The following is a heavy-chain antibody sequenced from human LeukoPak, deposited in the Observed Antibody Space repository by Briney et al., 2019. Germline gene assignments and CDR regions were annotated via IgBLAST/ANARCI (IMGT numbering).Heavy chain of an antibody. V-gene: IGHV3-66*02. J-gene: IGHJ4*02. Sequence: GGSLRLSCAASGFTFSSYSMNWVRQAPGKGLEWVSVIYSGGSTYYADSVKGRFTISRDNSKNTLYLQMNSLRAEDTAVYYCARDYTIFGVVDDYWGQGTLVTVSS. D-gene: IGHD3-3*01. CDR3: ARDYTIFGVVDDY. CDR2: IYSGGST. CDR1: GFTFSSYS.